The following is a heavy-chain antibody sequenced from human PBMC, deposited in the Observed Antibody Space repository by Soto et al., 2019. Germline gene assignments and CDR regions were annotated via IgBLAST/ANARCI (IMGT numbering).Heavy chain of an antibody. CDR1: GFTFSSYS. CDR2: ITATGGTT. Sequence: GVSLRLSCAASGFTFSSYSMSWVRQAPGKGLEWVAHITATGGTTYYADSVKGRFTISRDTSRNTLYLQMNSLRAEDTAVYYCAKVQYARQLAIYYYYGMDFWGQGTTVTVSS. D-gene: IGHD6-13*01. CDR3: AKVQYARQLAIYYYYGMDF. V-gene: IGHV3-23*01. J-gene: IGHJ6*02.